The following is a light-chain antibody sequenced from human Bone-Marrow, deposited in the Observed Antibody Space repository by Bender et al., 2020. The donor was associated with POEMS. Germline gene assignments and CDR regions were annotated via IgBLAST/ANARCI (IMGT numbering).Light chain of an antibody. J-gene: IGLJ3*02. CDR3: SAWDDSLSGWV. CDR2: DST. CDR1: SSNIGAGYE. V-gene: IGLV1-40*01. Sequence: QSVLTQPPSVSGAPGQRVTISCTGSSSNIGAGYEVYRYQQVPGTAPKVVIYDSTSRPPGCPGRFSCSKSVTSASLAISGLQSEDEALYYCSAWDDSLSGWVFGGGTKLTVL.